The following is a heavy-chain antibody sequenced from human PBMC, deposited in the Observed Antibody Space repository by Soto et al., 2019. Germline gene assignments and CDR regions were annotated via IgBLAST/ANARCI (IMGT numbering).Heavy chain of an antibody. Sequence: SSETLSLTCTVSGGSISSGGYYWSWIRQHPGKGLEWIGYIYYSGSTYYNPSLKSRVTISVDTSKNQFSLKLSSVTAADTAVYYCARASPQGVVVVAARTSLAFDIWGQGTMVTVSS. CDR3: ARASPQGVVVVAARTSLAFDI. CDR2: IYYSGST. V-gene: IGHV4-31*03. J-gene: IGHJ3*02. CDR1: GGSISSGGYY. D-gene: IGHD2-15*01.